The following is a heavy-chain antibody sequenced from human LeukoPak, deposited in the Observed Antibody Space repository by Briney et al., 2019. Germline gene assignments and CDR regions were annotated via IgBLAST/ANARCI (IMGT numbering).Heavy chain of an antibody. CDR2: ISSSGSTI. D-gene: IGHD3-22*01. CDR3: ARAHYYDSSGGWR. J-gene: IGHJ4*02. Sequence: QSGGSLRLSCAASGFTFSSFEMHWVRQAPGKGLEWVSYISSSGSTIYYADSVQGRFTISRDNAKNSLYLQMNSPRAEDTAVYYCARAHYYDSSGGWRWGQGTLVTVSS. V-gene: IGHV3-48*03. CDR1: GFTFSSFE.